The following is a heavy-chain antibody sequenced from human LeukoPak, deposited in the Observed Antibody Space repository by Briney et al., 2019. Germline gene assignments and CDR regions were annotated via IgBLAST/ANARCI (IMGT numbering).Heavy chain of an antibody. J-gene: IGHJ4*02. CDR3: ARGRNGLDY. Sequence: GGSLRLSCAASGFTFSSYSMNWVRQAPGKGLERVSYISSSSSPIYYADSVKGRFTISRDNAKNSLYLQMNSLRAEDTAVYYCARGRNGLDYWGQGTLVTVSS. CDR1: GFTFSSYS. CDR2: ISSSSSPI. V-gene: IGHV3-48*01. D-gene: IGHD2-8*01.